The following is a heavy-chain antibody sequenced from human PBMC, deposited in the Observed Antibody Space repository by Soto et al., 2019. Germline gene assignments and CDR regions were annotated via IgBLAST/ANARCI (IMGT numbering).Heavy chain of an antibody. Sequence: PRESLKISCKGSGYNVTSYWIGWVRQMPGKGLEWMGIIYPGDSDTRYSPSFQGQVTISADKSISTAYLQWSSLKASDTAMYYCARQKRGTTGFEDYYYYYGMDVWGQGTTVTVS. CDR1: GYNVTSYW. CDR2: IYPGDSDT. CDR3: ARQKRGTTGFEDYYYYYGMDV. V-gene: IGHV5-51*01. J-gene: IGHJ6*02. D-gene: IGHD1-7*01.